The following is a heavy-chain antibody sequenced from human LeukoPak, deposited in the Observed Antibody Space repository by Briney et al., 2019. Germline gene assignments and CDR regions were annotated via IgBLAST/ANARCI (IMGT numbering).Heavy chain of an antibody. J-gene: IGHJ4*02. CDR2: IIPIFGTA. Sequence: GASVKVSCKASGGTFSSYAISWVRQAPGQGLEWMGGIIPIFGTANYAQKFQGRVTITADESTSTAYMELSRLRSDDTAVYYCARDITIAVAEVGFDYWGQGTLVTVSS. CDR3: ARDITIAVAEVGFDY. D-gene: IGHD6-19*01. V-gene: IGHV1-69*13. CDR1: GGTFSSYA.